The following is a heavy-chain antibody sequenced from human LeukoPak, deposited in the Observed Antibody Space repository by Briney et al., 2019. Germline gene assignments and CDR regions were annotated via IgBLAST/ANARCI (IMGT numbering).Heavy chain of an antibody. Sequence: ASVKVSCKASGYTFTSYGISWVRQAPGQGLEWMGWISAYNGNTNYAQKLQGRVTMTTDTSTSTAYMELRSLRSDDTAVYYCARARVKYDYVWGSYRFYYFDYWGQGTLVTVSS. CDR1: GYTFTSYG. CDR3: ARARVKYDYVWGSYRFYYFDY. D-gene: IGHD3-16*02. CDR2: ISAYNGNT. V-gene: IGHV1-18*01. J-gene: IGHJ4*02.